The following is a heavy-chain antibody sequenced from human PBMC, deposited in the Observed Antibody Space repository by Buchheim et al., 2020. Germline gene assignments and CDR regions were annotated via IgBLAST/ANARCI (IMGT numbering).Heavy chain of an antibody. CDR1: GGSISSGGYS. J-gene: IGHJ4*02. Sequence: QLQLQESGSGLEKPSQTLSLTCAVSGGSISSGGYSWSWIRQPPGKGLEWIGYIYHSGSTYYNPSLKSRVTISVDRSKNQFSLKLSSVTAADTAVYYCARAVQTAMVDYWGQGTL. V-gene: IGHV4-30-2*01. CDR2: IYHSGST. CDR3: ARAVQTAMVDY. D-gene: IGHD5-18*01.